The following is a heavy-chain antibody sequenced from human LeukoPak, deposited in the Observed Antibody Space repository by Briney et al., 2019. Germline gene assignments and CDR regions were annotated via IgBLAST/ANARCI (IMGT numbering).Heavy chain of an antibody. CDR3: ALGTINKDYYFGMDV. Sequence: PGGSLRLSCAASGFTFSDYYMTWLRQAPGKGLEWLSYISNSGTTVFYADPVKGRFTVSRDNAKRSLYLQIESLRDDDTAVYHCALGTINKDYYFGMDVWGQGTTVTVSS. CDR1: GFTFSDYY. V-gene: IGHV3-11*01. CDR2: ISNSGTTV. D-gene: IGHD2-8*01. J-gene: IGHJ6*02.